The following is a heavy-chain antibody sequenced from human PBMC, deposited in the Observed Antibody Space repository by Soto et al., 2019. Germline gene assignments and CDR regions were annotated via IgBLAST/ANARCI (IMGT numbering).Heavy chain of an antibody. Sequence: EVQLVESGGGLVQPGGSRRLSCAASGFPFSSYWMHWVRQAPGKGLVWVSRINSDGSSTSYADSVKGRFTISRDNAKNTLYLQMNSLRAEDTAVYYCARTVAAAGTGNDYWGQGTLVTVSS. CDR3: ARTVAAAGTGNDY. J-gene: IGHJ4*02. V-gene: IGHV3-74*01. CDR1: GFPFSSYW. CDR2: INSDGSST. D-gene: IGHD6-13*01.